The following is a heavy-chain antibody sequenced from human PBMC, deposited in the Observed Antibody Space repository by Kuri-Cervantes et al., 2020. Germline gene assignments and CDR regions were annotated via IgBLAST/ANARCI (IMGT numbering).Heavy chain of an antibody. CDR1: GYTFTGYY. J-gene: IGHJ4*02. V-gene: IGHV1-2*02. CDR3: ARDGRYCSGGSCYNY. D-gene: IGHD2-15*01. CDR2: INPNSGGT. Sequence: ASVKVSCKASGYTFTGYYMHWVRQAPGQGLEWMGWINPNSGGTNYAQKFQGRVTITADESTSTAYMELSSLRSEDTAVYYCARDGRYCSGGSCYNYWGQGTLVTVSS.